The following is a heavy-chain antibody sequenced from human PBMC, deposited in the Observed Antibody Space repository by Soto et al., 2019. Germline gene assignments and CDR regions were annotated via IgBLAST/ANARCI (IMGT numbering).Heavy chain of an antibody. V-gene: IGHV1-46*01. J-gene: IGHJ5*02. CDR1: GYTFTRYY. D-gene: IGHD1-20*01. Sequence: ASVKVSCKTFGYTFTRYYMHWVIQTPGQGLEWMGIINPSGGSTSYAQKFQGRVTMTRDTSTSTVYMELSSLRSEDTAVYYCARSAITGKTHWFDPWGQGTLVTVSS. CDR2: INPSGGST. CDR3: ARSAITGKTHWFDP.